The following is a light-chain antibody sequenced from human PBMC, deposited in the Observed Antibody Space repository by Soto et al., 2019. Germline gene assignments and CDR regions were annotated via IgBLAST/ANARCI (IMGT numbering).Light chain of an antibody. J-gene: IGLJ1*01. CDR3: ATWDDTLSGFV. CDR2: RNN. CDR1: SSNIGSNS. V-gene: IGLV1-47*01. Sequence: QSGLTQAPSVSGTPGQRVTISCSGSSSNIGSNSVYWYQHLTGTAPKLLIYRNNQRPSGVPDRISGSKSDTSASLAISVLRSEDEADYYCATWDDTLSGFVFGTGTKLTV.